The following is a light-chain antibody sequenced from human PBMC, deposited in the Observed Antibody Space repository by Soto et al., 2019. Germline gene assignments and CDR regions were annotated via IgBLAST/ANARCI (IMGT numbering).Light chain of an antibody. CDR3: ASFRSGTILV. CDR2: SDN. V-gene: IGLV1-44*01. J-gene: IGLJ6*01. Sequence: QSVLTQPPSVSGTPGQRVTIFCSGSSSNIGNNPVNWYQQLPGTAPKLLIYSDNQRPSGVPDRFSGSKSGTSASLAISGLLEDDEADYFCASFRSGTILVFGSGTKVTVL. CDR1: SSNIGNNP.